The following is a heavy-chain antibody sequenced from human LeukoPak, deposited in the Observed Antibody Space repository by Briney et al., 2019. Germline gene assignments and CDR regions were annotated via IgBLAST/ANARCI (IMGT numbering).Heavy chain of an antibody. CDR3: ATEGGRDGYNSFDY. CDR2: IIPILGIA. V-gene: IGHV1-69*04. J-gene: IGHJ4*02. Sequence: ASVKVSCKASGGTFSSYAISWVRQAPGQGLEWMGRIIPILGIANYAQKFQGRVTMTEDTSTDTAYMELSSLRSEDTAVYYCATEGGRDGYNSFDYWGQGTLVTVSS. D-gene: IGHD5-24*01. CDR1: GGTFSSYA.